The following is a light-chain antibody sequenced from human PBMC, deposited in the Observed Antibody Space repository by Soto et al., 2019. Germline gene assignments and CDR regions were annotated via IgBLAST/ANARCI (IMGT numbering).Light chain of an antibody. V-gene: IGKV1-39*01. CDR1: QTITTH. Sequence: DTQMTQSPSSLSASVGDRVTITCRASQTITTHLNWYQQRPGKAPKLLIYAASRLQSGVPSRFSGSGSGTDFTLTISSLQPEDFVTYYSPQNSRTPFTSGSGTKVNI. CDR3: PQNSRTPFT. J-gene: IGKJ3*01. CDR2: AAS.